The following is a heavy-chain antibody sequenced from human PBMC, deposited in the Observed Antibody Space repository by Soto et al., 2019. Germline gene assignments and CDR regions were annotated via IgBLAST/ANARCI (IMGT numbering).Heavy chain of an antibody. CDR2: ISAYNGNT. Sequence: QVQLVQSGAEVKKPGASVKVSCKASGYTFTSYGISWVRQAPGQGLEWMGWISAYNGNTNYAQKLQGRVTMTTDTSTRTAYMELRSLRSDDTAVYYCARSTYYYDSSGLPEAFDIWGQGTMVTVSS. V-gene: IGHV1-18*04. D-gene: IGHD3-22*01. J-gene: IGHJ3*02. CDR1: GYTFTSYG. CDR3: ARSTYYYDSSGLPEAFDI.